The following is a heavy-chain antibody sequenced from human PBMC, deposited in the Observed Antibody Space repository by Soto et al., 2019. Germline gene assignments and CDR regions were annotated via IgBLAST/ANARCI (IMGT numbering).Heavy chain of an antibody. CDR3: ARRSGQLAVVDV. CDR2: IYYSGST. J-gene: IGHJ6*04. CDR1: GGSISSYY. D-gene: IGHD6-6*01. V-gene: IGHV4-59*08. Sequence: PSETLSLTCTVSGGSISSYYWIWIRQPPGKGLEWIGYIYYSGSTNYNPSLKSRVTISVDTSKNQFSLKLSSVTAADTAVYYCARRSGQLAVVDVWGKGTTVTVSS.